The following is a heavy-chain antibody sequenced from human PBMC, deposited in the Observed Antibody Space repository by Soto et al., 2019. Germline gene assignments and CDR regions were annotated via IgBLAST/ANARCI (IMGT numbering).Heavy chain of an antibody. J-gene: IGHJ4*02. D-gene: IGHD1-1*01. CDR2: ISAHNGNT. V-gene: IGHV1-18*01. Sequence: QVHLVQSGAEVKKPGASVKVSCKGSGYGFTTYGITWVRQAPGQGLEWMAWISAHNGNTNYAQKLQGRVTVTRDTSTSTAYMELRRLRSDDRAVDYCARWRYGDYWGQGALVTVSS. CDR1: GYGFTTYG. CDR3: ARWRYGDY.